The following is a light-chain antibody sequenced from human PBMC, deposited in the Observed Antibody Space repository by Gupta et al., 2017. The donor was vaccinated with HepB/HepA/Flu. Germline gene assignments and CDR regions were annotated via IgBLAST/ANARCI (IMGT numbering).Light chain of an antibody. J-gene: IGKJ1*01. CDR3: QQYSDSPRA. V-gene: IGKV3-15*01. CDR2: DAS. CDR1: QSVGTY. Sequence: IVLTQSPATLSVSPGETATLSCRASQSVGTYLAWYQQRPGQAPRLLMFDASIRIAGIPGRFRGSGSGTEFTLTISSLQSEDSALYYCQQYSDSPRAFGQGTKVEIK.